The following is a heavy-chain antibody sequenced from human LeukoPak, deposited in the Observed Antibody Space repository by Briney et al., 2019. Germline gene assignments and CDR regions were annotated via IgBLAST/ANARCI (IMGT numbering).Heavy chain of an antibody. J-gene: IGHJ5*02. CDR1: GYTFTSYD. CDR3: ARGSKYYYGSGSLSNWFDP. Sequence: ASVKVSCKASGYTFTSYDINWVRQATGQGLEWMGWVNPNSGNTGYAQKFQGRVTITRNTSISTAYMELSSLRSEDTAVYYCARGSKYYYGSGSLSNWFDPWGQGTLVTVSS. CDR2: VNPNSGNT. V-gene: IGHV1-8*03. D-gene: IGHD3-10*01.